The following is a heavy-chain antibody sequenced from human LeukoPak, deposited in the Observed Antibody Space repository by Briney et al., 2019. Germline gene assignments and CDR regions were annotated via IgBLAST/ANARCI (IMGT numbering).Heavy chain of an antibody. CDR3: AKPYYDFWSGYWGDWFDP. J-gene: IGHJ5*02. V-gene: IGHV3-30*02. D-gene: IGHD3-3*01. CDR1: GFTFSSYG. CDR2: IRYDGSNK. Sequence: GGSLRLSCAASGFTFSSYGMHWVRQAPGKGLEWEAFIRYDGSNKYYEDSVKGRFTILRHNSKNTLYLQMNSLRAEDTAVYYCAKPYYDFWSGYWGDWFDPWGQGTLVTVSS.